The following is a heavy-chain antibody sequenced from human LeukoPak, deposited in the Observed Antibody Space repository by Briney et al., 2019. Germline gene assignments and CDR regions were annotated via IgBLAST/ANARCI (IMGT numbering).Heavy chain of an antibody. D-gene: IGHD1-26*01. J-gene: IGHJ3*02. CDR2: IYYSGKT. CDR3: AKDTVGATFPGAFDI. CDR1: DGSIGSNSYY. Sequence: PSETLSLTCTVSDGSIGSNSYYGGWIRQPPGKGVGWIANIYYSGKTNYNPSLTSRVFISVDTSRNQFSMKLRSVTAAETAVYYCAKDTVGATFPGAFDIWGQGTMVTVSS. V-gene: IGHV4-39*07.